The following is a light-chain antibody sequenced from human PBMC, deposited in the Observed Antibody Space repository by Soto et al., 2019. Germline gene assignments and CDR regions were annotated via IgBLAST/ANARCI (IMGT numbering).Light chain of an antibody. J-gene: IGLJ1*01. CDR1: SSDVGGYNY. V-gene: IGLV2-14*01. CDR3: SSYTGSSTPYV. Sequence: QSALTQPASVSGSPGQSITISGTGTSSDVGGYNYVSWYQQHPGKAPKLMIYEVSNRPSGVSNRFSGSKSGNTASLTISGLQAEDEADYYCSSYTGSSTPYVFGTGTKVTVL. CDR2: EVS.